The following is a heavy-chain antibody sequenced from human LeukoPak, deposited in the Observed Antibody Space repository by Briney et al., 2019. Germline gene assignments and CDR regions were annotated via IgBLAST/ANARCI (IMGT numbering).Heavy chain of an antibody. V-gene: IGHV3-48*02. CDR3: ASNRYSGSSSSFDY. J-gene: IGHJ4*02. Sequence: PGGSLRLSCAGSGFTFSSYSMNWVRQAQGKGLEWVSYISSSSSTIYYADSVKGRFTISRDNAKNSLYLQMNSLRDEDTAVYYCASNRYSGSSSSFDYWGQGTLVTVSS. CDR1: GFTFSSYS. CDR2: ISSSSSTI. D-gene: IGHD1-26*01.